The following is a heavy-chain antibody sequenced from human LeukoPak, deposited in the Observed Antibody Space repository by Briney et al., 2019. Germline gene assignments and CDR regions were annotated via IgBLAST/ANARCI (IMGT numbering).Heavy chain of an antibody. D-gene: IGHD5-24*01. J-gene: IGHJ4*02. CDR2: IYSGGT. CDR1: GFTVSSHY. Sequence: GGSLRLSCAASGFTVSSHYMSWVRQAPGKGLEWVSLIYSGGTSYADSVKTRFIISRDNSKNTLYLQMNSLSPDDTAVYYCAREFGNGYNYYLGDWGQGTLVTVSS. CDR3: AREFGNGYNYYLGD. V-gene: IGHV3-66*01.